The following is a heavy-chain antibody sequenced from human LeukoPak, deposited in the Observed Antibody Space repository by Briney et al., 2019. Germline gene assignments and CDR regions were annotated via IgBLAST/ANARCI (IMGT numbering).Heavy chain of an antibody. Sequence: ASVKVSCKASGYTFTSYGISWVRQAPGQGLEWMGWISAYNGNTNYAQKLQGRVTMTTDTSTSTAYMELSSLRSEDTAVYYCARQTYYYDSSGYSYFDYWGQGTLVTVSS. CDR1: GYTFTSYG. CDR2: ISAYNGNT. V-gene: IGHV1-18*01. CDR3: ARQTYYYDSSGYSYFDY. J-gene: IGHJ4*02. D-gene: IGHD3-22*01.